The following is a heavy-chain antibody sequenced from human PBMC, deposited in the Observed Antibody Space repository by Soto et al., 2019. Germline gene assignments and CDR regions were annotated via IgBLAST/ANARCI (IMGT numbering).Heavy chain of an antibody. Sequence: GGSLRLSCAASGFTFSSYGMHWVRQAPGKGLEWVAVISYDGSNKYYADSVKGRFTISRDNSKNTLCLQMNSLRAEDTAVYYCAKIGHYSYYYYGMDVWGQGTTVTVSS. CDR2: ISYDGSNK. J-gene: IGHJ6*02. V-gene: IGHV3-30*18. CDR3: AKIGHYSYYYYGMDV. CDR1: GFTFSSYG. D-gene: IGHD4-17*01.